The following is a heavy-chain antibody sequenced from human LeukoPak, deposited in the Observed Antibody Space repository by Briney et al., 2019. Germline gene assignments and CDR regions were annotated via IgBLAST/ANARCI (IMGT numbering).Heavy chain of an antibody. CDR1: GGSISSGGYY. CDR2: IYYSGST. J-gene: IGHJ5*02. V-gene: IGHV4-31*03. Sequence: SETLSLTCTVSGGSISSGGYYWSWIRQHPGKGLEWIGYIYYSGSTYYNPSLKSRVTISVDTSKNQFSLKLSSVTAADTDVYYCARERASYPNWFDPWGQGTLVTVSS. CDR3: ARERASYPNWFDP.